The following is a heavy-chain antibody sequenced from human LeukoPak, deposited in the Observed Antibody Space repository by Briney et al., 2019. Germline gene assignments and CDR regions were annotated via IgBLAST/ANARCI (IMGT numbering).Heavy chain of an antibody. CDR3: ARRPAVTAFDY. V-gene: IGHV4-59*01. Sequence: PSETLSLTCTVSGGSISSYYWSWIRQPPGKGLEWIGHIYYSGSTNYNPSLKSRVTISVDTSKNQFSLKLNSVTAADTAVYYCARRPAVTAFDYWGQGTLVTVSS. CDR2: IYYSGST. CDR1: GGSISSYY. J-gene: IGHJ4*02. D-gene: IGHD5-18*01.